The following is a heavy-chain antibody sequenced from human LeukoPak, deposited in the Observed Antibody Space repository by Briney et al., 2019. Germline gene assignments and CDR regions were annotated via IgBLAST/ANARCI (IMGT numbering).Heavy chain of an antibody. CDR1: GYSISSGYY. J-gene: IGHJ4*02. CDR2: IYHSGST. D-gene: IGHD3-10*01. CDR3: ARDIIGGSSY. Sequence: PSETLSLTCTVSGYSISSGYYWGWIRQPPGKGLEWIGSIYHSGSTYYNPSLKSRVTISVDTSKNQFSLKLSSVTAADTAVYYCARDIIGGSSYWGQGTLVTVSS. V-gene: IGHV4-38-2*02.